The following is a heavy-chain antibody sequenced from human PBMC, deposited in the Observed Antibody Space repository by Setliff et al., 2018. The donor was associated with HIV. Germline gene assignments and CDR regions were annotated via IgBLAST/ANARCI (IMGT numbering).Heavy chain of an antibody. CDR1: GGTISNYY. D-gene: IGHD3-22*01. CDR2: ISYTGTT. Sequence: PSETLSLTCTVSGGTISNYYWSWIRQPPGKGLEWIGYISYTGTTKYNPSLKSRLTISVDTSKNQFSMRLSSVSTADTAVYFCARHVARFDYDTGGYYVSHFDYWGQGTQVTVSS. V-gene: IGHV4-59*01. J-gene: IGHJ4*02. CDR3: ARHVARFDYDTGGYYVSHFDY.